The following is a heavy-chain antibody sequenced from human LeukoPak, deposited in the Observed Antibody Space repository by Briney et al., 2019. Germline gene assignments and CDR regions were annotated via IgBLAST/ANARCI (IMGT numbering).Heavy chain of an antibody. D-gene: IGHD4/OR15-4a*01. CDR2: IKQDGSEK. V-gene: IGHV3-7*01. CDR3: AREMVRLWPNYYYYYGMDV. J-gene: IGHJ6*02. CDR1: GFTFSSYW. Sequence: PGGSLRLSCAASGFTFSSYWMSWVRQAPGKGLEWVANIKQDGSEKYYVDSVKGRFTISRDNAKNSLYLQMNSLRAEDTAVYYCAREMVRLWPNYYYYYGMDVWGQGTTVTVSS.